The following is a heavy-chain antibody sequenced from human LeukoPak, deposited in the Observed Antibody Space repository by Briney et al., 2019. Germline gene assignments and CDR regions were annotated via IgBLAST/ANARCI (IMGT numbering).Heavy chain of an antibody. J-gene: IGHJ4*02. D-gene: IGHD2-2*01. CDR2: ISSSGSYM. CDR1: GFTFSSYT. Sequence: PGGSLRLSCVVSGFTFSSYTMNWVCQAPGRGLEWVSSISSSGSYMFYADSVKGRFTISRDNAKNSLYLQMNSLRAEDTAVYYCAREWGPAAMAHTLNWGQGTLVTVSS. V-gene: IGHV3-21*01. CDR3: AREWGPAAMAHTLN.